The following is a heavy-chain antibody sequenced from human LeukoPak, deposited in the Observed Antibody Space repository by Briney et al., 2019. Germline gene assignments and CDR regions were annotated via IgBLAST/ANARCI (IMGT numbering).Heavy chain of an antibody. Sequence: PGGSLRLSCAASGFTFSSYGMHWVRQAPGKGLEWVAVISYDGSNKYYADSVKGRFTISRDNSKNTLYLQMNSLRAEDTAVYYCAKALGGIDGYWGQGTLVTVSS. CDR2: ISYDGSNK. V-gene: IGHV3-30*18. CDR1: GFTFSSYG. CDR3: AKALGGIDGY. J-gene: IGHJ4*02. D-gene: IGHD2-15*01.